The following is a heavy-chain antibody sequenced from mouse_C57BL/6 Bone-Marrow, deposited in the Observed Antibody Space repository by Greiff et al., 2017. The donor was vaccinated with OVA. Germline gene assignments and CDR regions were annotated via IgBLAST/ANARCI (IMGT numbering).Heavy chain of an antibody. CDR3: ARMYYGYYFDY. V-gene: IGHV1-54*01. CDR2: INPGSGGI. CDR1: GYAFPSFL. J-gene: IGHJ2*01. D-gene: IGHD2-2*01. Sequence: VQLQQSGAELVRPGTSVKVSCTASGYAFPSFLIEWVKQRPGQGLEWIGVINPGSGGINYNEKFKGKATLTADKASSTAYMQLSSLTAEDSAVYFCARMYYGYYFDYWGQGTTLTVSA.